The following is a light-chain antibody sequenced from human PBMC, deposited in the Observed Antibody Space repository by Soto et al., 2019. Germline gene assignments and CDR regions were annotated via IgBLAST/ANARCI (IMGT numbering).Light chain of an antibody. V-gene: IGKV3-15*01. CDR1: QSVSTD. Sequence: EVLVTQSPATLSVSPGEIVTLSFRASQSVSTDLAWYQQKPGQAPRLLIYGASIRAIGVTDRFSGGGSGTDFSITINSLQSEDSAVYYCQQYFRWPPWTFGQGTKVDI. CDR2: GAS. CDR3: QQYFRWPPWT. J-gene: IGKJ1*01.